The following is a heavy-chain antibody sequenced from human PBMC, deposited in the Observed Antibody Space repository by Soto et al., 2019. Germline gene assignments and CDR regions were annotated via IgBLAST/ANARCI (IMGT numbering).Heavy chain of an antibody. D-gene: IGHD2-21*02. CDR1: GYTFTSYG. V-gene: IGHV1-18*01. CDR3: ARGYCGGDCYLPCYFDY. Sequence: ASVKVSCKASGYTFTSYGISWVRQAPGQGLEWMGWISAYNGNTNYAQKLQGRVTMTTDTSTSTAYMELRSLRSDDTAVYYCARGYCGGDCYLPCYFDYWGQGTLVTVSS. CDR2: ISAYNGNT. J-gene: IGHJ4*02.